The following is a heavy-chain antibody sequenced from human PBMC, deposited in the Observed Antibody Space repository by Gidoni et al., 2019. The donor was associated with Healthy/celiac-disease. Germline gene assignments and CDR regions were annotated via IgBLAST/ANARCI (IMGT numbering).Heavy chain of an antibody. V-gene: IGHV4-59*08. Sequence: QVQLQESGPGLVKPSETLSLTCTVSGGSISSYYWSWIRQPPGKGLEWIGYIYYSGSTNYNPSLKSRVTISVDTSKNQFSLKLSSVTAADTAVYYCASQGANYYGSGGYNWFDPWGQGTLVTVSS. D-gene: IGHD3-10*01. CDR3: ASQGANYYGSGGYNWFDP. CDR2: IYYSGST. J-gene: IGHJ5*02. CDR1: GGSISSYY.